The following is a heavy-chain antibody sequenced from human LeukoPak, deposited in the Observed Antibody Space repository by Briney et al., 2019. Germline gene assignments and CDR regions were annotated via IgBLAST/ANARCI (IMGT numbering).Heavy chain of an antibody. Sequence: ASVKVSFKSSGYTFTSYYMHWVRQAPGQGLEWMGIINPSGGSTSYAQKFQGRATMTRDTSTSTVYMELSSMRSEDTAVYYCARGEPMVRTYYFDYWGQGTLVTVSS. J-gene: IGHJ4*02. D-gene: IGHD3-10*01. CDR3: ARGEPMVRTYYFDY. CDR2: INPSGGST. CDR1: GYTFTSYY. V-gene: IGHV1-46*01.